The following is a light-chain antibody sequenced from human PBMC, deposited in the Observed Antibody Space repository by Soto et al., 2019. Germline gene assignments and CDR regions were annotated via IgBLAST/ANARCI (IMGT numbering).Light chain of an antibody. CDR1: SSDVGGYNY. J-gene: IGLJ1*01. Sequence: QPVLTQPAALSGCTGQSITISCTGTSSDVGGYNYVSWYQHHPGKAPKLLIYDVSNRPSGVSYRFSGSKSGITASLTISGLQAEDEADYYCSSYTNNSTLYVFGTGTKVTVL. V-gene: IGLV2-14*03. CDR3: SSYTNNSTLYV. CDR2: DVS.